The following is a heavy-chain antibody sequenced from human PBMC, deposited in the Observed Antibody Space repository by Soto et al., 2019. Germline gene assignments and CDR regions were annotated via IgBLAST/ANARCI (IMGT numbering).Heavy chain of an antibody. V-gene: IGHV4-34*01. CDR2: IKHSRXT. Sequence: PSETLSHPSAVYVGTCRGYYWSWIRQTPGKGVEWIGEIKHSRXTYYNPSVMSRVTISVDTSKYQFPLKMSFVTAAETAVYYWERRWGLWSSSWYRWFDTRGEGTLVTVS. J-gene: IGHJ5*02. CDR1: VGTCRGYY. CDR3: ERRWGLWSSSWYRWFDT. D-gene: IGHD6-13*01.